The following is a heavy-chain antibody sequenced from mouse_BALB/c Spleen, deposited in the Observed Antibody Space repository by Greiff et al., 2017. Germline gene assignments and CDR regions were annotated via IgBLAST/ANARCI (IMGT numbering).Heavy chain of an antibody. CDR2: ISSGGSYT. D-gene: IGHD1-1*01. CDR1: GFTFSSYA. Sequence: EVKLVESGGGLVKPGGSLKLSCAASGFTFSSYAMSWVRQSPEKRLEWVAEISSGGSYTYYPDTVTGRFTISRDNAKNTLYLEMSSLRSEDTAMYYCAREGYYGSRGAWFAYWGQGTLVTVSA. V-gene: IGHV5-9-4*01. CDR3: AREGYYGSRGAWFAY. J-gene: IGHJ3*01.